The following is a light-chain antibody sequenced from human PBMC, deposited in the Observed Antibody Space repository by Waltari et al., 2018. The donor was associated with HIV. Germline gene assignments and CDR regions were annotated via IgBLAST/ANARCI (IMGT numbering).Light chain of an antibody. CDR2: KND. Sequence: QSVLTQPPSASGTPGQRVTISCSGSSSYTEFNYVYWYQQVPGTAPKLLIYKNDQWPSGVPDRFSASKSGTSASLVISGLRSEDEADYYCAAWDDRLSGRVFGTGTRVTVL. CDR3: AAWDDRLSGRV. J-gene: IGLJ1*01. CDR1: SSYTEFNY. V-gene: IGLV1-47*01.